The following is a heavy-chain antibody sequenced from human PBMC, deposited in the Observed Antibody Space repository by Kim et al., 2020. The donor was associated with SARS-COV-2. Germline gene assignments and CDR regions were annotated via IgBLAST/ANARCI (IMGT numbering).Heavy chain of an antibody. V-gene: IGHV4-61*08. CDR2: TSYSGNT. CDR3: TRGGGGGYDYHS. CDR1: GDSIVGADY. Sequence: SETLSLTCIVSGDSIVGADYWSWIRQSPGKGLEWIGHTSYSGNTNYNPTLKSRVTISLDTSKNQISLKLHSVTAADTAVYYCTRGGGGGYDYHSWCQGTLVSVSS. J-gene: IGHJ4*02. D-gene: IGHD5-12*01.